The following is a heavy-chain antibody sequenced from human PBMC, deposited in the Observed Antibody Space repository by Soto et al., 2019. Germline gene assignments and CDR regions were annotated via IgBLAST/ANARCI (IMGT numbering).Heavy chain of an antibody. CDR2: IYTSGST. V-gene: IGHV4-4*07. CDR1: GGSISSYY. D-gene: IGHD3-16*01. J-gene: IGHJ6*02. Sequence: SETLSLTCTVSGGSISSYYWSWIRQPARKGLEWIGRIYTSGSTNYNPSLKSRVTMSVDTSKNQFSLKLSSVTAADTAAYYCAREGGEYYYYYYGMDVWGQGTTVTVSS. CDR3: AREGGEYYYYYYGMDV.